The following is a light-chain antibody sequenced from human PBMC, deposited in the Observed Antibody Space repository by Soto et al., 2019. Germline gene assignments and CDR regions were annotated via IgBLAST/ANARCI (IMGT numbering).Light chain of an antibody. V-gene: IGLV1-44*01. CDR2: SDN. CDR3: AAWDDSLNGLV. CDR1: SSNIGSNT. Sequence: QSVLTQSPSASGTPGQRVTISCSGSSSNIGSNTVNWYQQLPGTAPKLLIYSDNQRPSGVPDRFSVSKSGTSVSLAISGLQSDDEADYYCAAWDDSLNGLVFGGGTKLTVL. J-gene: IGLJ2*01.